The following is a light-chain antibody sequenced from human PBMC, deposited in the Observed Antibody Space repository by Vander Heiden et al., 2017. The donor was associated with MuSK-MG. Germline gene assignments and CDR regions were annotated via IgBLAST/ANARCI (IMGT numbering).Light chain of an antibody. V-gene: IGKV1-33*01. J-gene: IGKJ4*01. CDR3: QQHDNRSVT. CDR2: DAS. Sequence: IHMTQSPSSLSASLGAIFTITCQASQDISNYLNWYQQKPGKAPKLLIYDASNLETGVPSRFSGSGSGTDFTFTISSLQPEDLATYYCQQHDNRSVTFGGGTKVEIK. CDR1: QDISNY.